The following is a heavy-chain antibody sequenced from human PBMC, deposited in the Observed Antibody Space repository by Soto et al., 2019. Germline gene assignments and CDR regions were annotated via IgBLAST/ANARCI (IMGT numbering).Heavy chain of an antibody. CDR3: AKDLASLRYFDWLSLTNYYYYGMDV. J-gene: IGHJ6*02. D-gene: IGHD3-9*01. CDR2: ISGSGGST. Sequence: GGSLRLSCAASGFTFSSYAMSWVRQAPGKGLEWVSAISGSGGSTYYADSVKGRFTISRDNSKNTLYLQMNSLRAEDTAVYYCAKDLASLRYFDWLSLTNYYYYGMDVWGQGTTVTVSS. V-gene: IGHV3-23*01. CDR1: GFTFSSYA.